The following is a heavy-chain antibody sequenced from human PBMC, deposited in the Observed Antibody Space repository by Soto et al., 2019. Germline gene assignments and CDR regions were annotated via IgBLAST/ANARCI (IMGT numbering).Heavy chain of an antibody. J-gene: IGHJ4*02. D-gene: IGHD3-9*01. V-gene: IGHV4-31*03. CDR3: ARVDHRGYFAILTDY. Sequence: TLSLPCTVSGXSLSSGCHYWSWIRQHPGKGLEWIGHIYDSVNTYYSRSLRSRVTISSDMSKKQFSLNLRSVTASYTAVYYCARVDHRGYFAILTDYWGQGTLGTVSS. CDR2: IYDSVNT. CDR1: GXSLSSGCHY.